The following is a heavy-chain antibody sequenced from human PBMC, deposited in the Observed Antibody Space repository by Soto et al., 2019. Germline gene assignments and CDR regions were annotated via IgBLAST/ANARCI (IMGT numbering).Heavy chain of an antibody. J-gene: IGHJ4*02. D-gene: IGHD4-17*01. CDR2: IYYSGST. CDR1: GGSISSSSYY. V-gene: IGHV4-39*01. Sequence: SETLSLTCTVSGGSISSSSYYWGCIRQPPGKGLEWIGSIYYSGSTYYNPSLKSRVTISVDTSKNQFSLKLSSVTAADTAVYYCARTTVTPYYFDYWGQGTPVTVSS. CDR3: ARTTVTPYYFDY.